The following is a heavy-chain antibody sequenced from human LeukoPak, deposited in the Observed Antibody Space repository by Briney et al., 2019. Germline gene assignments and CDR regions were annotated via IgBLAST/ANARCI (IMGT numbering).Heavy chain of an antibody. CDR1: GGSISSSSYY. D-gene: IGHD3-16*02. V-gene: IGHV4-39*01. Sequence: PSETLSLTCTVSGGSISSSSYYWGWIRQPPGKGLEWIGSIYYSGSTYYNPSLKSRVTISVDTSKNQFSLKLSSVTAADTAVYYCARGGINRFKNRGSYRRTHFDYWGQGTLVTVSS. CDR2: IYYSGST. J-gene: IGHJ4*02. CDR3: ARGGINRFKNRGSYRRTHFDY.